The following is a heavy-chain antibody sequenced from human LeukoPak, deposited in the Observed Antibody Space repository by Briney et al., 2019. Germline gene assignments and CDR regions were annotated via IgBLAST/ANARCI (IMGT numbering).Heavy chain of an antibody. J-gene: IGHJ3*02. Sequence: GGFPRLSCAASGFTFSSYWMHWVRQAPGKGLVWVSRINSDGSSTSYADSVKGRFTISRDNAKNTLYLQMNSLRAEDTAVYYCARVATMVRGVINDDAFDIWGQGTMVTVSS. V-gene: IGHV3-74*01. D-gene: IGHD3-10*01. CDR2: INSDGSST. CDR1: GFTFSSYW. CDR3: ARVATMVRGVINDDAFDI.